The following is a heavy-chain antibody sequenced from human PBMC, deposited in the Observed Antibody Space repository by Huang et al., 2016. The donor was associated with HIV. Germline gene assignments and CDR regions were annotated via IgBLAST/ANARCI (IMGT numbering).Heavy chain of an antibody. V-gene: IGHV3-21*01. CDR2: ISTSSSFR. CDR3: VKDRGQQLSPFDS. J-gene: IGHJ4*02. CDR1: GFSLDSFN. D-gene: IGHD6-13*01. Sequence: EVQLVDSGGGLVKPGGSLRLSCAASGFSLDSFNMFWVRQTPAKGRQWVASISTSSSFREYADSVKGRFSLSRDNAKNSLYLQMNSLRGEDTAVYYCVKDRGQQLSPFDSWGQGTLVTVSS.